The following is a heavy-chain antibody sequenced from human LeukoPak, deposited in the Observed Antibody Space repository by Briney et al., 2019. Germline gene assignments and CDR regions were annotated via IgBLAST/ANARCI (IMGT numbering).Heavy chain of an antibody. CDR2: INPSGGST. Sequence: ASVKVSCKASGGTFSSYAISWVRQAPGQGLEWMGIINPSGGSTSYAQKFQGRVTMTRDTSTSTVYMELSSLRSEDTAVYYCAREGGPPEINILRYFDWLDNLSPHNYYFDYWGQGTLVTVSS. J-gene: IGHJ4*02. D-gene: IGHD3-9*01. CDR1: GGTFSSYA. CDR3: AREGGPPEINILRYFDWLDNLSPHNYYFDY. V-gene: IGHV1-46*01.